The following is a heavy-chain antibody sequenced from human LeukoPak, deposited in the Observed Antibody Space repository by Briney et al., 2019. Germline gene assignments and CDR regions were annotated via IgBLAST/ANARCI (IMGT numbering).Heavy chain of an antibody. Sequence: GGSLRLSCAASGFTFSSYAMSWVRQAPGKGLEWVSVIYSGGNIYYIDSVEGRFTISRDTSKNTLYLQMNSLRAEDTAVYYCASRHCSGGGCYFAGADPFDYWGQGILVTVSS. CDR2: IYSGGNI. CDR1: GFTFSSYA. V-gene: IGHV3-23*03. J-gene: IGHJ4*02. CDR3: ASRHCSGGGCYFAGADPFDY. D-gene: IGHD2-15*01.